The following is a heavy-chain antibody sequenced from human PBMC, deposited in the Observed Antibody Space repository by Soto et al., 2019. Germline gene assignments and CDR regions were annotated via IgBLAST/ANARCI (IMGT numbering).Heavy chain of an antibody. Sequence: QVQLVESGGGVVQPGRSLRLSCAASGFTFSSYAMHWVRQAPGKGLEWVAVISYDGSNKYYADSVKGRFTISRDNSKNTLYLQMNSLRAEDTAVYYCARFGDCLDYWGQGTLVTVSS. V-gene: IGHV3-30-3*01. J-gene: IGHJ4*02. CDR1: GFTFSSYA. D-gene: IGHD2-21*02. CDR2: ISYDGSNK. CDR3: ARFGDCLDY.